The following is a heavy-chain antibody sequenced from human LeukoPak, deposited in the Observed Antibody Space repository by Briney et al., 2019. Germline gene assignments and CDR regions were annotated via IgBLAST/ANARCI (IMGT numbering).Heavy chain of an antibody. CDR3: ASDGVAAHPGDVFDI. J-gene: IGHJ3*02. V-gene: IGHV3-11*04. Sequence: LSLTCTVSGGSISSSDYYWGWIRQPPGKGLEWISHINYNSSTKYYADSVKGRFTISRDNVKNLLFLQMNSLRAEDTALYYCASDGVAAHPGDVFDIWGQGTMVTVSS. CDR1: GGSISSSDYY. CDR2: INYNSSTK. D-gene: IGHD6-6*01.